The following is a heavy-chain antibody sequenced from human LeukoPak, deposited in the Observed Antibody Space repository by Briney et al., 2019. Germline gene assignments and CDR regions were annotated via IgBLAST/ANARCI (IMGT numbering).Heavy chain of an antibody. V-gene: IGHV3-11*04. CDR3: TRSSTKQYCSSTSCYVVGDWFDP. D-gene: IGHD2-2*01. J-gene: IGHJ5*02. Sequence: GGSLRLSCTVSGFTFTDYYMSWVRQAPGKGLEWVSYISSSGSMLHYADSVEGRFTISRNNAKNSLYLQMSSLRVEDTAVYYCTRSSTKQYCSSTSCYVVGDWFDPWGQGTLVTVSS. CDR2: ISSSGSML. CDR1: GFTFTDYY.